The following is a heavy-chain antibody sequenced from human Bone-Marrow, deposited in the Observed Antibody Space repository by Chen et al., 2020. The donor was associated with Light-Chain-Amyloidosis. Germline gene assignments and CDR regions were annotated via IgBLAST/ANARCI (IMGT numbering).Heavy chain of an antibody. CDR2: ISSPGSAA. Sequence: EVQILESGGDLVQPGGSLRLSCEASGFTFRSYPMSWVRLASGKGLEWVSSISSPGSAAYYADTVKGRFTISRDKSKNTVHLQMDNLRAEDTAMYYCAKVLSAFYGSYNFDHWGRGNLVTVSS. CDR3: AKVLSAFYGSYNFDH. CDR1: GFTFRSYP. J-gene: IGHJ4*02. V-gene: IGHV3-23*01. D-gene: IGHD3-22*01.